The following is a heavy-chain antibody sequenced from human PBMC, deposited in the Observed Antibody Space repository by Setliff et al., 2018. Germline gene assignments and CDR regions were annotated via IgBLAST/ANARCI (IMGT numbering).Heavy chain of an antibody. CDR3: ARTSTGRYFDV. Sequence: SETLSLTCTVSGGSISSYCWSWIRQPPGKGLEWIGYIYYSGSTNYNPSLKSRVTISVDTSKNQFSLNLYSVTAADTAVYYCARTSTGRYFDVWGRGTLVTVSS. V-gene: IGHV4-59*08. CDR1: GGSISSYC. D-gene: IGHD2-2*01. J-gene: IGHJ2*01. CDR2: IYYSGST.